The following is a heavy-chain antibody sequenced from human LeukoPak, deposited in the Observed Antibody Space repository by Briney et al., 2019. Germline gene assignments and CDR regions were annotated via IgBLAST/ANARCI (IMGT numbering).Heavy chain of an antibody. D-gene: IGHD5-18*01. V-gene: IGHV1-2*02. Sequence: ASVKVSCKASGYTFTGYYMHRVRQAPGQGLEWMGWINPNSGGTNYAQKFQGRVTMTRDTSISTAYMELSRLRSDDTAVYYCARVRGYSYDGTLYYFDYWGQGTLVTVSS. CDR1: GYTFTGYY. J-gene: IGHJ4*02. CDR2: INPNSGGT. CDR3: ARVRGYSYDGTLYYFDY.